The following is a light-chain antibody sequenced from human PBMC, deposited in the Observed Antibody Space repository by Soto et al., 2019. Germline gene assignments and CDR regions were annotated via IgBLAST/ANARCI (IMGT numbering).Light chain of an antibody. CDR2: DAS. CDR1: QDISNL. V-gene: IGKV1-33*01. Sequence: DIQMTQSPSSLSASVGDRVTITCQASQDISNLLNWYQQKPGKAPKLLIYDASNLETGGPSRFSGSGSGTDFTFTISSLQPEYIATYYCQQDDNRPITFGQGTRLEIK. J-gene: IGKJ5*01. CDR3: QQDDNRPIT.